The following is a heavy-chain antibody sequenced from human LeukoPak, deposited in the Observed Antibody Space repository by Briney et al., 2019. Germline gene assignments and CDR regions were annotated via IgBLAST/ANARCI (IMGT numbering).Heavy chain of an antibody. D-gene: IGHD3-22*01. V-gene: IGHV3-21*01. J-gene: IGHJ4*02. CDR2: ISSSSTYI. CDR3: AKDPTHYRVWDYYETIGLSY. CDR1: GFIFSKYT. Sequence: GGSLRLSCAASGFIFSKYTMNWVRQAPGKGLEWVSSISSSSTYIYYADSVKGRFTISRDNAKDSLYLQMNSLRAEDTAVYYCAKDPTHYRVWDYYETIGLSYWGQGTLVTVSS.